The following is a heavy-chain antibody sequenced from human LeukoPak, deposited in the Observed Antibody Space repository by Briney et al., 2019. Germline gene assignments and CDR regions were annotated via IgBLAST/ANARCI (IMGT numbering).Heavy chain of an antibody. CDR3: ARAAAYGPGSYIIDS. CDR2: MGGDGSNE. V-gene: IGHV3-33*08. CDR1: GFTFSSHA. Sequence: GGPLRLSCAASGFTFSSHAVHWVRQFPGKGLEWVAIMGGDGSNENYADPGKGRFSVSRDNSKNTVDLQMNSLRAEDTAVYYCARAAAYGPGSYIIDSWGQGALVTVSS. D-gene: IGHD3-10*01. J-gene: IGHJ5*01.